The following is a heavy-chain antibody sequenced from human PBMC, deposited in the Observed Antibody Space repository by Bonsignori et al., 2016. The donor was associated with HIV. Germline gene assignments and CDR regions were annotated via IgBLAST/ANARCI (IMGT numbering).Heavy chain of an antibody. Sequence: WIRQPPGKGLEWVSSISSSSSYIYYADSVKGRFTISRDNAKNSLYLQMNSLRAEDTAVYFCARDSYHYDSSAYYLYYFDYWGQGTLVTVSS. D-gene: IGHD3-22*01. V-gene: IGHV3-21*01. CDR3: ARDSYHYDSSAYYLYYFDY. CDR2: ISSSSSYI. J-gene: IGHJ4*02.